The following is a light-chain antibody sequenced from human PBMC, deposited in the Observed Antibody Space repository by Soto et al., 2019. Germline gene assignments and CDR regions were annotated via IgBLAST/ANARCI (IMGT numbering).Light chain of an antibody. Sequence: QSALTQPPSASGSPGQSVTISCTGTRSDVGDYNYVSWYQQHPGKAPKLLIYEVTERPSGVPDRFSGSKSANTASLTVSGLQAEDEADYYCSSYAGSDNFEVFGGGTKLTVL. CDR2: EVT. CDR1: RSDVGDYNY. V-gene: IGLV2-8*01. J-gene: IGLJ2*01. CDR3: SSYAGSDNFEV.